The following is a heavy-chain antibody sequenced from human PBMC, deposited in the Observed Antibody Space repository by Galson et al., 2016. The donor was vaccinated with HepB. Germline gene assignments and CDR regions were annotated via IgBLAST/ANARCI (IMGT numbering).Heavy chain of an antibody. CDR2: DSMDGRRK. CDR3: AKRHEYCPPVGCSVDY. V-gene: IGHV3-30*18. D-gene: IGHD2/OR15-2a*01. Sequence: SLRLSCAASGFTFSNYGMHWVRQAPGKGLEWVAADSMDGRRKWYADSVKGRFTISRDNSNNVLFLQMSSLRADDTAVYFCAKRHEYCPPVGCSVDYWGQGTLVSVSS. CDR1: GFTFSNYG. J-gene: IGHJ4*02.